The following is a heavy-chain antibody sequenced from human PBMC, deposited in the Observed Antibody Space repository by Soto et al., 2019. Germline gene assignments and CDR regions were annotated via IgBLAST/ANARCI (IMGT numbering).Heavy chain of an antibody. Sequence: VQVVESGGGLVQPGGSLRLSCTASGFTFSSHWMSWVRQAPGKGLEWVAFIKEDGSETHYVDSVKGRFTISRDNAKKSLFLQMNSLRVEDTAVYYCAREWTTTDYWGQGTLVTVSS. V-gene: IGHV3-7*01. J-gene: IGHJ4*02. CDR2: IKEDGSET. D-gene: IGHD1-1*01. CDR1: GFTFSSHW. CDR3: AREWTTTDY.